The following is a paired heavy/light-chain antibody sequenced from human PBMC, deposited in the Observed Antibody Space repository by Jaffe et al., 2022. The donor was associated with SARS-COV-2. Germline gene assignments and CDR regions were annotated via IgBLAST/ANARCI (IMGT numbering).Heavy chain of an antibody. Sequence: QVQLVESGGGVVQPGRSLRLSCAASGFTFSTCGMHWVRQAPGKGLEWVAVIWSDGSNGNYADSVKGRFTISRDNSKNTLYLQMNSLRADDTAVYYCARDRYGSGWSYFDYWGQGTLVTVST. CDR2: IWSDGSNG. V-gene: IGHV3-33*01. D-gene: IGHD6-19*01. J-gene: IGHJ4*02. CDR3: ARDRYGSGWSYFDY. CDR1: GFTFSTCG.
Light chain of an antibody. J-gene: IGKJ4*01. CDR3: QQYGSSLPLT. V-gene: IGKV3-20*01. CDR1: QSVSSY. Sequence: EIVLTQSPGTLSLSPGERATLSCRASQSVSSYLAWYQQKPGQAPRLLMYGASSRATGIPDRFSGSGSGTDFTLTISRLEPEDFAVYYCQQYGSSLPLTFGGGTKVEIK. CDR2: GAS.